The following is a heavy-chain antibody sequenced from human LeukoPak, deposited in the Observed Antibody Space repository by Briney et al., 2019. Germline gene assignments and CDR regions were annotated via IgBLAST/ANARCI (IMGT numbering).Heavy chain of an antibody. CDR2: IYYSGST. CDR3: ARHGLGVLYFDY. CDR1: GGSLSSSSYY. D-gene: IGHD1-26*01. J-gene: IGHJ4*02. Sequence: SETLSLTCTVSGGSLSSSSYYWGWIRQPPGKGLEWIGSIYYSGSTYYNPSLKSRVTISVDTSKNQFSLKLSSVTAADTAVYYCARHGLGVLYFDYWGQGTLVTVSS. V-gene: IGHV4-39*01.